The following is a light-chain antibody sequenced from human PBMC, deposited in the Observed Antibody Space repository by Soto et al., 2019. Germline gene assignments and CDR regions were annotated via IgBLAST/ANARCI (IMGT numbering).Light chain of an antibody. CDR1: SSDVGGYNY. Sequence: QSALTQPASVSGSPGQSITISCTGTSSDVGGYNYVSWYQQHPGKAPKLMIYEVSNRPSGVSNRFSGSKSGNTASLTISGLQAEDEADYYCSSYTSSSPYFFGTGTTVTVL. CDR3: SSYTSSSPYF. V-gene: IGLV2-14*01. J-gene: IGLJ1*01. CDR2: EVS.